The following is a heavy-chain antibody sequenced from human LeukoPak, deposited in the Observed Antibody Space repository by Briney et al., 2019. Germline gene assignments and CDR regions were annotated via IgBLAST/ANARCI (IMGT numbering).Heavy chain of an antibody. CDR1: GFTFSSYS. V-gene: IGHV3-48*04. J-gene: IGHJ4*02. CDR2: ISSSSSTI. CDR3: ARDPILSGSDSGY. Sequence: PGGSLRLSCAASGFTFSSYSMNWVRQAPGKGLEWVSYISSSSSTIYYADSMKGRFTISRDNAKNSLYLQMNSLRAEDTAVYYCARDPILSGSDSGYWGQGTLVTVSS. D-gene: IGHD7-27*01.